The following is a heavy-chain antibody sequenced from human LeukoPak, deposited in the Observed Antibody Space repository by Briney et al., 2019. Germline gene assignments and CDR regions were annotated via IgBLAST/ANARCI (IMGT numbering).Heavy chain of an antibody. Sequence: PGGSLRLSCAASGFTFSNYDMNWVRQAPGRGPEWVSAINDGGYNTYYADSVRGRFTISRDNAKNTLYLQMNGLRAEDTAVYYCAKKETVVSPGNYFDHWGQGTLVTVSS. J-gene: IGHJ4*02. CDR2: INDGGYNT. CDR3: AKKETVVSPGNYFDH. CDR1: GFTFSNYD. D-gene: IGHD4-23*01. V-gene: IGHV3-23*01.